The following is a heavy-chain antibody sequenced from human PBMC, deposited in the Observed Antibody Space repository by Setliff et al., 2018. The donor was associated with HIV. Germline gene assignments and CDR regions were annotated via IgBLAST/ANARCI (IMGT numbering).Heavy chain of an antibody. J-gene: IGHJ5*02. Sequence: PSETLSLTCAVYDGSFSGYYWSWIRQPPGKGLEWIGEIDHSGSTNYNPSLKSRVTISVDTSKKQFSLKLSSVTAADTAVYYCARQRFGELFYWFDPWGQGTLVTVSS. CDR2: IDHSGST. D-gene: IGHD3-10*01. CDR1: DGSFSGYY. V-gene: IGHV4-34*01. CDR3: ARQRFGELFYWFDP.